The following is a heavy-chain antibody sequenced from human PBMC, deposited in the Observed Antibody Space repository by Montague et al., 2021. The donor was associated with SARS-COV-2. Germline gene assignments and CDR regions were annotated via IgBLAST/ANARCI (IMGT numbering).Heavy chain of an antibody. V-gene: IGHV1-58*01. CDR2: IVVGSGNT. D-gene: IGHD6-13*01. CDR1: GFTFTSSA. Sequence: SVQVSCKASGFTFTSSAVQWVRQARGQRLECIGWIVVGSGNTHYSQNFQGRVTITRDMSTSTVYMELSRLRSEDTAVYYCAAVPAGYISSWYDYFDYWGQGTLVTVSS. J-gene: IGHJ4*02. CDR3: AAVPAGYISSWYDYFDY.